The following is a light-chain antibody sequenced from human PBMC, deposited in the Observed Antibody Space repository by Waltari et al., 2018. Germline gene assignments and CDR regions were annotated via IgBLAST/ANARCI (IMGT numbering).Light chain of an antibody. CDR3: SSFTDTHTLL. Sequence: QSALTQPASVSGSPGQSITISCTGTSNDVGASHFVSWYQQHPGRAPPLMIYDVTERPSGISYRFSGSKSANTASLTISGLLPEDEAIYYCSSFTDTHTLLFGGGTTVTVL. V-gene: IGLV2-14*03. CDR1: SNDVGASHF. CDR2: DVT. J-gene: IGLJ2*01.